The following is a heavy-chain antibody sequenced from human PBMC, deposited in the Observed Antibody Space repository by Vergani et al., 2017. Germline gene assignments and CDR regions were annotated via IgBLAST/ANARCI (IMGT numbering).Heavy chain of an antibody. V-gene: IGHV3-74*01. CDR1: GFTFSSYW. J-gene: IGHJ5*02. CDR2: INSDGSST. D-gene: IGHD3-10*01. Sequence: EVQLVESGGGLVQPGGSLRLSCAASGFTFSSYWMHWVRQAPGKGRVWVSRINSDGSSTSYADSVKGRVTISRDTSKNTLHLQINNLRVEDTAVYYCARENYYGSGTYVDPWGQGTLVTVSS. CDR3: ARENYYGSGTYVDP.